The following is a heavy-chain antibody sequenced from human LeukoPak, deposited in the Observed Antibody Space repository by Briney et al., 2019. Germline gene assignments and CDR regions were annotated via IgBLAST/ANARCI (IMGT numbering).Heavy chain of an antibody. J-gene: IGHJ4*02. V-gene: IGHV3-30*18. D-gene: IGHD3-10*01. CDR2: ISYDGSNK. Sequence: GGSLRLSCAASGFTFSSYGMHWVRQAPGKGLEWAAVISYDGSNKYYADSVKGRFTISRDNSKNTLYLQMNSLRAEDTAVYYCAKADGSGSFLFDYWGQGTLVTVSS. CDR1: GFTFSSYG. CDR3: AKADGSGSFLFDY.